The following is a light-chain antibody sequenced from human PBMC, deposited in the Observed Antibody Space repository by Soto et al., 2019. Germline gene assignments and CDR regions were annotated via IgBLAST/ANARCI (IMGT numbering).Light chain of an antibody. CDR1: QTLSNS. J-gene: IGKJ1*01. Sequence: EIVLTLSPGTWSLSPGERATLSFRASQTLSNSFIAWYQQKPGQAPRLLIYGASTRATGIPARFSGRGSGTEFTLTITSLQSEDFAVYYCQQYNDWLWTFGQGTKVDI. V-gene: IGKV3-15*01. CDR2: GAS. CDR3: QQYNDWLWT.